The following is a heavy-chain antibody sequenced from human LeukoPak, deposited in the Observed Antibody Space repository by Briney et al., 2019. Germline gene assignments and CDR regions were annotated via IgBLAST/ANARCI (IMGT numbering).Heavy chain of an antibody. V-gene: IGHV1-69*04. J-gene: IGHJ4*02. CDR1: GYTLTSYG. CDR3: AREGAKSIAAAGYFDY. CDR2: IIPILGIA. Sequence: SVKVSCKASGYTLTSYGISWVRQAPGQGLEWMGRIIPILGIANYAQKFQGRVTITADRSTSTAYMELSSLRSEDTAVYYCAREGAKSIAAAGYFDYWGQGTLVTVSS. D-gene: IGHD6-13*01.